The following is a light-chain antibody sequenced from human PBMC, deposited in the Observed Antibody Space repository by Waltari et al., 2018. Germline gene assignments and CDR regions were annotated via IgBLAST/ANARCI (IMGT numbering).Light chain of an antibody. J-gene: IGLJ3*02. CDR1: GSDVGGYNY. CDR3: CSYAGTYTQV. Sequence: QSALTQPRPVSGSPGPSVTVSCTGTGSDVGGYNYVSWYQQHPDKAPKLLIYDINKRPSGVPDRFSGSKSGNTASLTISGLQAEDEADYYCCSYAGTYTQVFGGGTKVTVL. CDR2: DIN. V-gene: IGLV2-11*01.